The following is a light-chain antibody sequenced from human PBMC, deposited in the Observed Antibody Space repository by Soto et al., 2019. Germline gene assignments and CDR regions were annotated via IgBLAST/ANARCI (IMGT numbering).Light chain of an antibody. CDR2: AAS. CDR1: QGIRND. CDR3: LQDYNYPIT. V-gene: IGKV1-6*01. Sequence: AIQMTQSPSSLSAYVGDRVSITYRASQGIRNDLGWYKQKPGKAPKILSYAASSLQSVVPSRFSGSGSGTDFTLTISSLKPEDFETYYCLQDYNYPITFGQGTRLEIK. J-gene: IGKJ5*01.